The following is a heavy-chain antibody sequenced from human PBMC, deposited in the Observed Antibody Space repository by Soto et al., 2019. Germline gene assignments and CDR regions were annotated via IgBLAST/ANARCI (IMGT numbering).Heavy chain of an antibody. D-gene: IGHD6-13*01. V-gene: IGHV4-4*07. Sequence: PSETLSLTSTVSGGSISDYYWSWIRQPAGKELEWLGRIHNSGSSAYNPSLKSRLTMSTDTSKNQFSLNLSSVTAADTAVYYCAKGGASSKWLDPWGQGILVTVSS. CDR1: GGSISDYY. CDR3: AKGGASSKWLDP. J-gene: IGHJ5*02. CDR2: IHNSGSS.